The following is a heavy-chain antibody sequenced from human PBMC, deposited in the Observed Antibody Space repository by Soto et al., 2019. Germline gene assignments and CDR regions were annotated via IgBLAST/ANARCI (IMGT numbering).Heavy chain of an antibody. CDR2: ITISGDRT. D-gene: IGHD6-13*01. CDR3: AKSIDGHTSSWLH. V-gene: IGHV3-23*01. Sequence: EVQLLESGGGLVQPGGSLRLSCAASGFTFSSFTMNWVRQAPGKGLEWVSGITISGDRTSYADSVKGRFTISRDNSKNTLFLQMNSLRIEGTAVYYCAKSIDGHTSSWLHWGQGTLVTVSS. J-gene: IGHJ1*01. CDR1: GFTFSSFT.